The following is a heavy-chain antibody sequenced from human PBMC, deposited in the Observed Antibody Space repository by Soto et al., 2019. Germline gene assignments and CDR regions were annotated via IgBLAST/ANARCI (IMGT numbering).Heavy chain of an antibody. Sequence: KQSQTLSLTCAISGDSVSSNSAAWNWIRQSPSRGLEWLGRTFYRSKWYNEYAVSVKGRITINPDTSKNQVSLQLNSVTPEDTAVYYCAGHSRAWSHDNFDLWGHGTMVTVSS. CDR3: AGHSRAWSHDNFDL. CDR1: GDSVSSNSAA. D-gene: IGHD6-19*01. J-gene: IGHJ3*01. CDR2: TFYRSKWYN. V-gene: IGHV6-1*01.